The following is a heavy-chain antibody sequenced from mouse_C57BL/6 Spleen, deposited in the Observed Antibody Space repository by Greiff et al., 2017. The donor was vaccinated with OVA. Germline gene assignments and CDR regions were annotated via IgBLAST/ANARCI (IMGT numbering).Heavy chain of an antibody. CDR1: GYAFSSSW. Sequence: QVQLQQSGPELVKPGASVKISCKASGYAFSSSWMNWVKQRPGKGLEWIGRIYPGDGDTNYNGKFKGKATLTADKSSSTAYMQLSSLTSADSAVYFCAREGSSHAMDYWGQGTSVTVSS. CDR2: IYPGDGDT. D-gene: IGHD1-1*01. CDR3: AREGSSHAMDY. J-gene: IGHJ4*01. V-gene: IGHV1-82*01.